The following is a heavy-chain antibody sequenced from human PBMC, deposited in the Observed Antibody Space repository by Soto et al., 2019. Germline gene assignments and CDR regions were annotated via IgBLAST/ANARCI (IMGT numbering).Heavy chain of an antibody. V-gene: IGHV3-30-3*01. CDR1: GFTFSNNA. Sequence: SGGGVVQPGRSLRLSCAASGFTFSNNAMDWVRQAPGKGLEWVAVISYDGSNKYIAESVKGRFTISRDNSKNTLFLQMNSLRAEDTAIYYCARGTTTSAFSAMDVWGQGSTVTVSS. CDR2: ISYDGSNK. CDR3: ARGTTTSAFSAMDV. J-gene: IGHJ6*02. D-gene: IGHD1-1*01.